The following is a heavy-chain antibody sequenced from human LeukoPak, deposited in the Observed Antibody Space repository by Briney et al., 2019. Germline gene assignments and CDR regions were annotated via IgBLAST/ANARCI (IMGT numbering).Heavy chain of an antibody. J-gene: IGHJ3*01. D-gene: IGHD3-3*02. V-gene: IGHV4-39*02. Sequence: SETLSLTCTVSGGSISSSGYYWAWVRQPPGKGLEWIGTIFYAGNTYYNPSLKSRVTMSVDTSKSQFSLKLTSVTPADTAVYYCARDSIPLAFDVWGQGTMVAVSS. CDR1: GGSISSSGYY. CDR3: ARDSIPLAFDV. CDR2: IFYAGNT.